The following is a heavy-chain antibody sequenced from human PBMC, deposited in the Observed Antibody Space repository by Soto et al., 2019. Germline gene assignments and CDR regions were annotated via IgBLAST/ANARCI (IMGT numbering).Heavy chain of an antibody. CDR3: ARDPNYYDSSGPFR. CDR2: ISSSSSYI. Sequence: PGGSLRLSCAASGFTFSSYSMNWVRQAPGKGLEWVSSISSSSSYIYYADSVKGRFTISRDNAKNSLYLQMNSLRAEDTAVYYCARDPNYYDSSGPFRWGQGTQVTVSS. D-gene: IGHD3-22*01. J-gene: IGHJ4*02. CDR1: GFTFSSYS. V-gene: IGHV3-21*01.